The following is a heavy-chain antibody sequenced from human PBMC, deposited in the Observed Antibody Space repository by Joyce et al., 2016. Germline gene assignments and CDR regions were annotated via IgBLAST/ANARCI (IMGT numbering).Heavy chain of an antibody. J-gene: IGHJ6*02. CDR1: GSTFSTSS. CDR2: ISDTSYYI. Sequence: QLVESGGGVVKPGGSLRLSCEASGSTFSTSSMSWFRQAHGKGLECGAAISDTSYYIFHAERVRGRFTVSRNNAKKTLYLQMNSLRAEDSAVFYCARGGISYYYAMDVWGQGTTVTVSS. D-gene: IGHD3-16*01. V-gene: IGHV3-21*01. CDR3: ARGGISYYYAMDV.